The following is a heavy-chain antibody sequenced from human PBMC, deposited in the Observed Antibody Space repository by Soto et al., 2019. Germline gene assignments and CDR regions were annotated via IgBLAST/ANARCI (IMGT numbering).Heavy chain of an antibody. CDR1: GGSISSYY. Sequence: PSETLSLTCTVSGGSISSYYWSWIRQPPGKGLEWIGYIYYSGSTNYNPSLKSRVTISVDASKNQFSLKLSSVTAADTAVYYCARFLGYCSGGSCYRGSWFDPWGQGTLVTVSS. CDR3: ARFLGYCSGGSCYRGSWFDP. D-gene: IGHD2-15*01. V-gene: IGHV4-59*08. J-gene: IGHJ5*02. CDR2: IYYSGST.